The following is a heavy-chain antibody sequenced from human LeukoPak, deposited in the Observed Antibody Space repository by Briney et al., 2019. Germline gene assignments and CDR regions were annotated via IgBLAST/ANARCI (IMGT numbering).Heavy chain of an antibody. CDR1: GYTFTSYG. CDR3: ARDGMLVGVVNELGVY. D-gene: IGHD3-3*01. J-gene: IGHJ4*02. V-gene: IGHV1-18*01. Sequence: ASVKVSCNASGYTFTSYGISWVRQAPGQGLEWMGWMSAYNGNTNYAQKLQGRVTMTTDTSTSTAYMELRSLRSDDTAVYYCARDGMLVGVVNELGVYWGQGTLVTVSS. CDR2: MSAYNGNT.